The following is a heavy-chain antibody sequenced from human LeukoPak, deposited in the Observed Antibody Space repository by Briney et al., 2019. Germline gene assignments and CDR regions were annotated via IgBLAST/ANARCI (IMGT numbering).Heavy chain of an antibody. D-gene: IGHD6-19*01. Sequence: GGSLRLSCAASGFTFSSYSMNWVRQDPGKGLEWVSSISSSSSYIYYADSVKGRFTISRDNAKNSLYLQMNSLRAEDTAVYYCARERGTSSERYYYYYYGMDVWGKGTTVTVSS. CDR3: ARERGTSSERYYYYYYGMDV. V-gene: IGHV3-21*01. J-gene: IGHJ6*04. CDR1: GFTFSSYS. CDR2: ISSSSSYI.